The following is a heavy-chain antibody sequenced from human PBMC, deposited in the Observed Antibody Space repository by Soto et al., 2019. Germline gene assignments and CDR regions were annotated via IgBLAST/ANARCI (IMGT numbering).Heavy chain of an antibody. D-gene: IGHD3-3*01. CDR2: INHSGGT. J-gene: IGHJ4*02. CDR3: ARPAWSGNRDYFDS. Sequence: QVQLQQWGAGLLKPSQTLALTCAVYGGSFSGYYWTWIRQPPGKGLEWIGEINHSGGTNYNPSLKSRVTISVDTSKNQFSLKLRSATAADTAVYYCARPAWSGNRDYFDSWGQGTLVTVSS. V-gene: IGHV4-34*01. CDR1: GGSFSGYY.